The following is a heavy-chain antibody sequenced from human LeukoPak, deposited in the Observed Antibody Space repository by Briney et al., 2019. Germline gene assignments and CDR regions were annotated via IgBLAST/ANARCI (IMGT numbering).Heavy chain of an antibody. D-gene: IGHD2-15*01. CDR2: TYYRSKRYK. V-gene: IGHV6-1*01. CDR1: GDSVSSNSAA. CDR3: ARAVLLGTDV. Sequence: SQTLSLTCAISGDSVSSNSAAWNWIRQSPSRGLECLGRTYYRSKRYKDYAVSVKSRITINPDTSQHQCSLQVNSLSPQDTAMYYCARAVLLGTDVWGQGPTVTVSS. J-gene: IGHJ6*02.